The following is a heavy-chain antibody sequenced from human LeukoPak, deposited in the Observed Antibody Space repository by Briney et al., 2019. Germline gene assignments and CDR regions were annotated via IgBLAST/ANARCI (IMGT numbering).Heavy chain of an antibody. CDR3: ATNYGSGSYYILVY. CDR2: IYHSGST. CDR1: GYSISSGYY. D-gene: IGHD3-10*01. V-gene: IGHV4-38-2*01. Sequence: ETLSLPCAVSGYSISSGYYWGWIRQPPGKGLEWIGNIYHSGSTYYNPSLKSRVTISLDTSKNQFSLKLSSVTAADTAVYYCATNYGSGSYYILVYWGQGTLVTVSS. J-gene: IGHJ4*02.